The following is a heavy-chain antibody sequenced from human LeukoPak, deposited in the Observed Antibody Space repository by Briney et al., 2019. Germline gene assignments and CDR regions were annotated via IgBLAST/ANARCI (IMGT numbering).Heavy chain of an antibody. CDR3: ARGEEVLGYCSSTSCYAFDY. J-gene: IGHJ4*02. V-gene: IGHV3-64*01. Sequence: GGSLRLSCAASGFIFSSYAMHWVRQAPGKGLEYVSAISSNGGSTYYVNSVKGRFTISRDNSKNTLYLQMGSLRAEDMAVYYCARGEEVLGYCSSTSCYAFDYWGQGTLVTVSS. D-gene: IGHD2-2*01. CDR2: ISSNGGST. CDR1: GFIFSSYA.